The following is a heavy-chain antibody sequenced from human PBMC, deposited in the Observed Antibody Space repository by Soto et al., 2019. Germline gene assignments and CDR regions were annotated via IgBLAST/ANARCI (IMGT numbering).Heavy chain of an antibody. CDR1: GFTFSSYA. V-gene: IGHV3-23*01. CDR2: ISGSGGST. D-gene: IGHD4-17*01. Sequence: SLRLSCAASGFTFSSYAMSWVRQAPGKGLEWVSAISGSGGSTYYADSVKGRFTISRDNSKNTLYLQMNSLRAEDTAVYYCAKDNDYGDYYYYMDVWGKGTTVTVSS. J-gene: IGHJ6*03. CDR3: AKDNDYGDYYYYMDV.